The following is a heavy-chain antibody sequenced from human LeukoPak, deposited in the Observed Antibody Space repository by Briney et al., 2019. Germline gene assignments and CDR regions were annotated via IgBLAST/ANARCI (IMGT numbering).Heavy chain of an antibody. D-gene: IGHD1-26*01. Sequence: GGSPRLSCAASGFTFSSYSMNWVRQAPGKGLEWVSSISSSSSYIYYADSVKGRFTISRDNAKNSLYLQMNSLRAEDTAVYYCARDGGATFDYWGQGTLVTVSS. CDR3: ARDGGATFDY. CDR2: ISSSSSYI. V-gene: IGHV3-21*01. J-gene: IGHJ4*02. CDR1: GFTFSSYS.